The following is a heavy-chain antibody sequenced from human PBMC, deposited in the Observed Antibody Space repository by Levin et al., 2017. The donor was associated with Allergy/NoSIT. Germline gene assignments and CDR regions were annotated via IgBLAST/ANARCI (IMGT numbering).Heavy chain of an antibody. J-gene: IGHJ4*02. V-gene: IGHV3-30*18. D-gene: IGHD6-19*01. CDR3: AKGIAVADFDY. CDR2: ISYDGSNK. CDR1: GFTFSSYG. Sequence: GGSLRLSCAASGFTFSSYGMHWVRQAPGKGLEWVAVISYDGSNKYYADSVKGRFTISRDNSKNTLYLQMNSLRAEDTAVYYCAKGIAVADFDYWGQGTLVTVSS.